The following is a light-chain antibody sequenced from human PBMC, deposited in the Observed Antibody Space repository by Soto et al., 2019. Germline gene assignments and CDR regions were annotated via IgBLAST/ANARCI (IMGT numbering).Light chain of an antibody. CDR1: SSDVGAYIY. CDR3: SSYTSGDSFY. CDR2: NVS. J-gene: IGLJ1*01. V-gene: IGLV2-14*01. Sequence: LTQPASVSGSPGQSITISCTGTSSDVGAYIYFSWYQQHPGKVPKLIIYNVSNRPSGVSNRFSGSKSGNTASLTISGLRAEDEADYYCSSYTSGDSFYFGTGTKVTVL.